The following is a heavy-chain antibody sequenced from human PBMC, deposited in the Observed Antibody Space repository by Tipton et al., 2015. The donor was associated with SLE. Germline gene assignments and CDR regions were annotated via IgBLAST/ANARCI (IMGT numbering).Heavy chain of an antibody. CDR3: ARGKYSSSWSPQSPFDY. J-gene: IGHJ4*02. CDR1: GGSFSGYY. V-gene: IGHV4-34*01. CDR2: INHSGST. Sequence: TLSLTCAVYGGSFSGYYWSWIRQPPGKGLEWIGEINHSGSTNSNPSLKSRVTISVDTSKNQFSLKLSSVTAADTAVYYCARGKYSSSWSPQSPFDYWDQGTLVTGSS. D-gene: IGHD6-13*01.